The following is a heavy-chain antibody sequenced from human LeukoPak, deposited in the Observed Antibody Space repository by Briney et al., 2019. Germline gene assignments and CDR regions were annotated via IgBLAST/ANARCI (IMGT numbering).Heavy chain of an antibody. CDR1: GFSFMNAW. D-gene: IGHD2/OR15-2a*01. CDR3: TTFYHEYSPY. Sequence: GGSLRLSCAASGFSFMNAWMIWVRQAPGKGLEWVGRIKSNADGGTPDYAAPARGRFTISRDDSKNTLYLQINSLQTEDTAVYYCTTFYHEYSPYWGRGTLVTVSS. J-gene: IGHJ4*02. V-gene: IGHV3-15*01. CDR2: IKSNADGGTP.